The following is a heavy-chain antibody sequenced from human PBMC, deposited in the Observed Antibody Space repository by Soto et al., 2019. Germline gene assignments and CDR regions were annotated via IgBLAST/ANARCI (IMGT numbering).Heavy chain of an antibody. J-gene: IGHJ6*02. D-gene: IGHD5-18*01. V-gene: IGHV4-30-4*01. CDR1: GGSLSSGDYY. CDR2: IYYSGSS. Sequence: SQTRSLTCTVSGGSLSSGDYYWSLVRKPPGKGLQWIAYIYYSGSSYYSPSLKSRLTISVDTAKDQFSLTLSSVTAPDTAVYYCARAEPHTAMWHYGMDFWSQGTTVSFYS. CDR3: ARAEPHTAMWHYGMDF.